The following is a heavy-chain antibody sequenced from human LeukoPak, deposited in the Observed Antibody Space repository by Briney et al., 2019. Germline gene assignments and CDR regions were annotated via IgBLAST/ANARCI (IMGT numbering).Heavy chain of an antibody. J-gene: IGHJ5*02. Sequence: GGSLRLSCAASGFTLSSYWMSWVRQAPGKGREGGANIKQDGSEKYYVDSVKGRFTISRDNAKNSLYLQMNSLRAEDTAVYYCARECHCSGGSCYDNWFDPWGQGTLVTVSS. V-gene: IGHV3-7*01. CDR3: ARECHCSGGSCYDNWFDP. CDR2: IKQDGSEK. CDR1: GFTLSSYW. D-gene: IGHD2-15*01.